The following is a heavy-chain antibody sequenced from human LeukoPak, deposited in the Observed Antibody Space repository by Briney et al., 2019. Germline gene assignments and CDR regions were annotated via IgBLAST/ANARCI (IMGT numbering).Heavy chain of an antibody. CDR1: GFTFSSYS. CDR2: ISSSSSTI. Sequence: PGGSLRLSCAASGFTFSSYSMNWVRQAPGEGLEWVSYISSSSSTIYYADSVKGRFTISRDNAKNSLYLQMNSLRAEDTAVYYCARDLVTMVRGTHDYWGQGTLVTVSS. CDR3: ARDLVTMVRGTHDY. D-gene: IGHD3-10*01. J-gene: IGHJ4*02. V-gene: IGHV3-48*01.